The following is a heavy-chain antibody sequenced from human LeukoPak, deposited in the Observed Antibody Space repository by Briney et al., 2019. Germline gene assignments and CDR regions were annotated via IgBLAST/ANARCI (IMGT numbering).Heavy chain of an antibody. D-gene: IGHD4-23*01. CDR1: GYTFTSYG. Sequence: GASVKVSCKASGYTFTSYGVSWVRQAPGQGLEWMGWISANNGNTNYPQMLQGRVTMTTDTSTSTAYMELRSLRSDDTAVYYCARTTRDYGGTLGYWGQGTLVTVSS. CDR3: ARTTRDYGGTLGY. CDR2: ISANNGNT. V-gene: IGHV1-18*01. J-gene: IGHJ4*02.